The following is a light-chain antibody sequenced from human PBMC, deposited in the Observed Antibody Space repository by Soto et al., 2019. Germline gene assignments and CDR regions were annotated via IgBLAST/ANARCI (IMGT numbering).Light chain of an antibody. CDR1: QSLLTSNGCNY. CDR2: SGS. Sequence: DIVMTQSPLSLPVTPGEPAAISCRSSQSLLTSNGCNYLDWYLQKPGQSPQLLPYSGSNRASGVPDRFSGSGSGTDFTLKISRVEAEDVGAYYCMQGLQTPYTFGQGTKLEIK. CDR3: MQGLQTPYT. V-gene: IGKV2-28*01. J-gene: IGKJ2*01.